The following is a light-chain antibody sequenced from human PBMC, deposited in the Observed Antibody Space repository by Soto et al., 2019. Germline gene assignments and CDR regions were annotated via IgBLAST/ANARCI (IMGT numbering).Light chain of an antibody. CDR2: KAS. Sequence: DIQLTQSPSTPSSSVGDRVTISFRASQSINNYLAWYQQKPGKAPKLLIYKASTLESGVPSTFSGSGSGTEFSLTISSLQPDDFATYYCQQYGNLWTFGQGTKVDIK. V-gene: IGKV1-5*03. CDR1: QSINNY. J-gene: IGKJ1*01. CDR3: QQYGNLWT.